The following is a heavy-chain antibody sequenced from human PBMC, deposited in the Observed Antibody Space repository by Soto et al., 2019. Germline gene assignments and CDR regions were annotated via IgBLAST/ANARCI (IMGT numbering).Heavy chain of an antibody. J-gene: IGHJ4*02. V-gene: IGHV3-23*01. Sequence: EVQLLESGGDLVQPGGSLRLSCAASGFTFSSYAMSWVRQAPGKGLGWVSSITGSGGGTYYADSVKGRFTISRDNSKNTLYLQMNSLRTQDTGVYYCAKEGVGESYSSGLRGQGTLVTVSS. CDR2: ITGSGGGT. CDR3: AKEGVGESYSSGL. CDR1: GFTFSSYA. D-gene: IGHD1-26*01.